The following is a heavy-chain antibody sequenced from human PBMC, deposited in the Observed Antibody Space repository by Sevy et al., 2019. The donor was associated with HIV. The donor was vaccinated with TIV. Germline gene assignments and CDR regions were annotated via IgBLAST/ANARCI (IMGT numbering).Heavy chain of an antibody. CDR1: GGSISNSDSY. V-gene: IGHV4-30-4*02. J-gene: IGHJ4*02. CDR2: IHYTGGT. Sequence: SETLSLTCTVSGGSISNSDSYWSWIRQPPGKGLEWIGYIHYTGGTYYNPFLKSRLAMSVDTSEKQFSLKLSSMTEADTAVYYCASERGYKHGPFDYWGQGTLVTVSS. D-gene: IGHD5-12*01. CDR3: ASERGYKHGPFDY.